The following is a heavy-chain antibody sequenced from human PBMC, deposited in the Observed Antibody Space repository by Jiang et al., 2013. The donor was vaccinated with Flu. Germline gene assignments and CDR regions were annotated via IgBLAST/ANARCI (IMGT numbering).Heavy chain of an antibody. CDR3: ARMRYDCGGDCYWTFDY. J-gene: IGHJ4*02. CDR1: MG. V-gene: IGHV2-26*01. Sequence: MGVGWIRQPPGKAPGVTCTHFFELTKKSYSTSLRHRLTISKGTSNSQVVLTMTNMDRGDTATYSCARMRYDCGGDCYWTFDYWGQGTLVTVSP. CDR2: FFELTKK. D-gene: IGHD2-21*02.